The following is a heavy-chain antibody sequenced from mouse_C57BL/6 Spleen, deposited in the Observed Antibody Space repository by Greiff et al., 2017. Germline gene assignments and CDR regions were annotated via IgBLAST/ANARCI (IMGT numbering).Heavy chain of an antibody. D-gene: IGHD2-4*01. V-gene: IGHV1-55*01. Sequence: VQLQQPGAELVKPGASVKMSCKASGYTFTSYWITWVKQRPGQGLEWIGDIYPGSGSTNYNEKFKSKATLTVDTSSSTAYMQLSSLTSEDSAVYYCARDGDYDVAWFAYWGQGTLVTVSA. CDR2: IYPGSGST. J-gene: IGHJ3*01. CDR1: GYTFTSYW. CDR3: ARDGDYDVAWFAY.